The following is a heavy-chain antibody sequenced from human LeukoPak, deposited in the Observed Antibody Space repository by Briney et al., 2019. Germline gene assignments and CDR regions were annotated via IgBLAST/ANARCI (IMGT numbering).Heavy chain of an antibody. J-gene: IGHJ2*01. D-gene: IGHD4-17*01. CDR2: ISWNSGSI. Sequence: GGSLRLSCAASGFTFDDYAMHWVRHAPGKGLEWVSGISWNSGSIGYADSVKGRFTISRDNAKNSLYLQMNSLRAEDTVLYYCAKDIEDGDYPVPDWYFDLWGRGTLVTVSS. CDR3: AKDIEDGDYPVPDWYFDL. V-gene: IGHV3-9*01. CDR1: GFTFDDYA.